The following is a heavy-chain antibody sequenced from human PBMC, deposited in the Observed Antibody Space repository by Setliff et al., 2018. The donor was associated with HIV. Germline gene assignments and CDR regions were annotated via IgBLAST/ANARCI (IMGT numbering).Heavy chain of an antibody. Sequence: SETLSLTCTVSGDSVRSSRYYWSWIRQPPGKGLEWIGSIYHSGSTYYNPSLKSRVTISVDTSTDQFSLKVSSVTAADTAVYYCARDGDSGTLYDAFDIWGQGTMVTVSS. D-gene: IGHD1-26*01. CDR1: GDSVRSSRYY. V-gene: IGHV4-39*07. CDR3: ARDGDSGTLYDAFDI. J-gene: IGHJ3*02. CDR2: IYHSGST.